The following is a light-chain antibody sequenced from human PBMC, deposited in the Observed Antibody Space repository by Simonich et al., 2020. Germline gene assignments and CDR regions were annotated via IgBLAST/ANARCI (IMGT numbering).Light chain of an antibody. CDR2: WAS. CDR3: QQYYSTPRT. J-gene: IGKJ1*01. V-gene: IGKV4-1*01. CDR1: QSVLYRSHNNNY. Sequence: DIVMTQSPDSLAVSLGERATINCKSSQSVLYRSHNNNYLAWYQQKPGQPTKLLIYWASTRESGVPDRVRGSGSGTDFTLTISSLQAEDVAVYYCQQYYSTPRTFGQGTKVEIK.